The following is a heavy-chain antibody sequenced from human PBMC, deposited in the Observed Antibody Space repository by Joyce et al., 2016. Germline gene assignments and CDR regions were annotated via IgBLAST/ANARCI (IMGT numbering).Heavy chain of an antibody. CDR3: AGTLLWFGGLSY. CDR1: GGSFSGYY. CDR2: ITHSGST. D-gene: IGHD3-10*01. Sequence: QVQLQQWGAGLLKPSETLSLTCAVYGGSFSGYYWSWIRQPPGKGLEWIGEITHSGSTNYNPSLKSRVTISVDTSKNQFSLKLSSVTAADTAVYYCAGTLLWFGGLSYWGQGTLVTVSS. J-gene: IGHJ4*02. V-gene: IGHV4-34*01.